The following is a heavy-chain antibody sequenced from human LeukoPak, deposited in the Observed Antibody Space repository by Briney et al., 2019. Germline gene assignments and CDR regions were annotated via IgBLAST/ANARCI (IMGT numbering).Heavy chain of an antibody. V-gene: IGHV3-30*02. Sequence: GGSLRLSCAASGLTVSSYGMHWVRQAPGKGLEWVAFIRYDGNKELYADSVKGRFTISRDNSKNTLYLQMNSLRAEDTAVYYCAAGLGDYWGQGALVTVSS. J-gene: IGHJ4*02. CDR3: AAGLGDY. CDR2: IRYDGNKE. CDR1: GLTVSSYG. D-gene: IGHD3-16*01.